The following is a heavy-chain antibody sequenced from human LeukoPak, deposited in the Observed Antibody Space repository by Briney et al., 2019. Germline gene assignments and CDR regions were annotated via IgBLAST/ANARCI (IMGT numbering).Heavy chain of an antibody. J-gene: IGHJ4*02. D-gene: IGHD3-3*01. CDR1: GFTFSGYA. Sequence: GGSLRLSCAASGFTFSGYAMSWVHQAPGKRLEWVAVISYDGSNKYYADSVKGRFTISRDNSKNTLYLQMNSLRAEDTAVYYCARDWTNFDYWGQGTLVTVSS. V-gene: IGHV3-30-3*01. CDR2: ISYDGSNK. CDR3: ARDWTNFDY.